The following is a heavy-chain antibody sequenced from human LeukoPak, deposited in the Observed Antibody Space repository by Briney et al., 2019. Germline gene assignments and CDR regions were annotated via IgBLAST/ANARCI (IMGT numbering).Heavy chain of an antibody. V-gene: IGHV7-4-1*02. CDR3: ARGSGGSWYDAFDI. D-gene: IGHD2-15*01. CDR2: INTNTGNP. J-gene: IGHJ3*02. Sequence: WINTNTGNPTYAQGFTGLFVFSLDTSVSTAYLQISSLKAEDTAVYYCARGSGGSWYDAFDIWGQGTMVTVSS.